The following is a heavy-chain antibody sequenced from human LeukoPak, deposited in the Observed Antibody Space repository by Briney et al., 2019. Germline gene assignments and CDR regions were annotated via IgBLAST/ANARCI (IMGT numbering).Heavy chain of an antibody. J-gene: IGHJ4*02. D-gene: IGHD3-22*01. CDR1: GFTFTSYA. Sequence: GGSLRLSCAASGFTFTSYAMTWVRQAPGKGLEWVSTISGSDGSTYYADSVRGRFTISRDNSKNPLFLQMNSLRAEDTAVYYCARSNYYDSSGYPSFDNWGQGTLVTVSS. CDR2: ISGSDGST. CDR3: ARSNYYDSSGYPSFDN. V-gene: IGHV3-23*01.